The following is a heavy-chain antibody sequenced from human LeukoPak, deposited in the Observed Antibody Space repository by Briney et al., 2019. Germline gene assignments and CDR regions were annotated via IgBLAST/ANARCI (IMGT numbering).Heavy chain of an antibody. CDR3: ATQGRGSSGYYFDY. CDR2: VSDDGSN. J-gene: IGHJ4*02. V-gene: IGHV3-30*04. Sequence: GGSLRLSCAASGFTFSSYVMHWVRQAPGKGLERVAVVSDDGSNKNADSVKGRFTISRDNSRNTLYLQMNSLRIEDTAVYYCATQGRGSSGYYFDYWGQGTLVTVSS. CDR1: GFTFSSYV. D-gene: IGHD3-22*01.